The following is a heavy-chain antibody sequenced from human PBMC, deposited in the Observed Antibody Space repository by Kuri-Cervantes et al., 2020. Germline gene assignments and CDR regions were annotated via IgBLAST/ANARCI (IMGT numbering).Heavy chain of an antibody. D-gene: IGHD2-2*01. CDR3: ARAHLGAPYCSSTSCYSYGMDV. CDR1: GYTFTSYG. V-gene: IGHV1-18*01. J-gene: IGHJ6*02. Sequence: ASVKVSCKASGYTFTSYGISWVRQAPGQGLEWMGWISAYNGNTNYAQKFQGRVTITADESTSTAYMELSSLRSEDTAVYYCARAHLGAPYCSSTSCYSYGMDVWGQGTTVTVSS. CDR2: ISAYNGNT.